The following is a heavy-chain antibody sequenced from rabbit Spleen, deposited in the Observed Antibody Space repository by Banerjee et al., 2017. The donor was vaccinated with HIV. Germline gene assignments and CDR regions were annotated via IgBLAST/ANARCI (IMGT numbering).Heavy chain of an antibody. Sequence: QSLEESGGDRVKPGASLTLTSTASGFSFISGYDMFWVRQAPGKGLGGVACAYGGSSGDTYSATWAKGRFTISKTSSTTVTLQVTSLTAADTATYFCAREVLYAAYAGFGDATMDYFDLWGPGTLVTVS. CDR3: AREVLYAAYAGFGDATMDYFDL. D-gene: IGHD6-1*01. CDR1: GFSFISGYD. J-gene: IGHJ4*01. V-gene: IGHV1S40*01. CDR2: AYGGSSGDT.